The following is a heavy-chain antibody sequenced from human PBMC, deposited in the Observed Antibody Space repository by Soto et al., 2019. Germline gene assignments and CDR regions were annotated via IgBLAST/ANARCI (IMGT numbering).Heavy chain of an antibody. CDR2: ISYDGSNK. Sequence: GGSLRLSCAASGFTFSSYGMHWVRQAPGKGLEWVAVISYDGSNKYYADSMKGRFTISRDNSKNTLYLQMNSLRAEDTAVYYCAKDKGRGYYYGMDVWGQGTTVTVSS. D-gene: IGHD3-16*01. CDR1: GFTFSSYG. J-gene: IGHJ6*02. V-gene: IGHV3-30*18. CDR3: AKDKGRGYYYGMDV.